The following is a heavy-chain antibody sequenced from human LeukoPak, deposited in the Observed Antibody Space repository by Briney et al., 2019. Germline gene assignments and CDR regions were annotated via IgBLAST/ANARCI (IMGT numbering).Heavy chain of an antibody. CDR2: FDPEDGET. CDR3: ATSPPRYDYAMEFDY. J-gene: IGHJ4*02. CDR1: GYTLTELS. D-gene: IGHD3-16*01. V-gene: IGHV1-24*01. Sequence: ASVKVSCKVSGYTLTELSMHWVRQAPGKGLEWMGGFDPEDGETIHAQKFQGRVTMTEDTSTDTAYMELSSLRSEDTAVYYCATSPPRYDYAMEFDYWGQGTLVTVSS.